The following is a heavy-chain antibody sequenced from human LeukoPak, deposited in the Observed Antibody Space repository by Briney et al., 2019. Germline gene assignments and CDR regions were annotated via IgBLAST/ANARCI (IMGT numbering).Heavy chain of an antibody. D-gene: IGHD5-12*01. V-gene: IGHV3-11*06. CDR1: GFTFSDYY. Sequence: PGRSLRLSCAASGFTFSDYYMSWIRQAPGKGLEWVSYISSSSTYTRYADSVKGRFTISRDNAKNSLYLQMNSLRAEDTAVYYCARGGYSGYDPFDYWGQGTLVTVSS. J-gene: IGHJ4*02. CDR2: ISSSSTYT. CDR3: ARGGYSGYDPFDY.